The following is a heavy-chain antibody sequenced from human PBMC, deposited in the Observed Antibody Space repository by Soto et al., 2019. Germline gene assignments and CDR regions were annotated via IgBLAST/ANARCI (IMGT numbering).Heavy chain of an antibody. D-gene: IGHD2-21*01. J-gene: IGHJ3*02. CDR3: TIGSWSGEVFDI. Sequence: QVQLVQSGAEVKKPGSSVKVSCKDSGGTFSTYSMFWVRQAPGQGLEWMGRIIPMLGIANHAQRFQDRVTISAGKSRATAHMELSSLRSEDTALYYWTIGSWSGEVFDIWGQGTMVNVSS. CDR1: GGTFSTYS. V-gene: IGHV1-69*02. CDR2: IIPMLGIA.